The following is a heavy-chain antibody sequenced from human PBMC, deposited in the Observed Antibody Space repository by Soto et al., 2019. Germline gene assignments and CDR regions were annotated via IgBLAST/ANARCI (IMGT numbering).Heavy chain of an antibody. V-gene: IGHV1-18*01. CDR2: ISAYNGNT. D-gene: IGHD3-16*02. Sequence: ASVKVSCKASGYTFTSYGISWVRQAPGQGLEWMGWISAYNGNTNYAQKLQGRVTMTTDTSTSTAYMELRSLRSDDTAVYYCARDRGAGYDYIWGSYRSEKQFDYWGQGTLVTVSS. J-gene: IGHJ4*02. CDR1: GYTFTSYG. CDR3: ARDRGAGYDYIWGSYRSEKQFDY.